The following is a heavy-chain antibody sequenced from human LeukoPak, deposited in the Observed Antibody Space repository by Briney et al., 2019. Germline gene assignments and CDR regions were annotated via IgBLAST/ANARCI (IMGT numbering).Heavy chain of an antibody. CDR2: IKHSGST. J-gene: IGHJ4*02. V-gene: IGHV4-34*01. CDR3: ARGRFSPAVEFDY. D-gene: IGHD2/OR15-2a*01. CDR1: GGSFSGYY. Sequence: SETLSLTCAVYGGSFSGYYWSWIRQPPGKGLEWIGEIKHSGSTNYNPSLKSRVTISVDTSKNQFSLKLSSVTAADTAVYYCARGRFSPAVEFDYWGQGTLVTVSS.